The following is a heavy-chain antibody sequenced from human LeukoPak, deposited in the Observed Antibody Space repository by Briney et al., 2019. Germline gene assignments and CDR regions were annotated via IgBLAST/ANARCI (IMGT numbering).Heavy chain of an antibody. J-gene: IGHJ4*02. V-gene: IGHV6-1*01. CDR1: GDTFSSNTAA. CDR3: ARSISSESRRLDY. Sequence: SQTLSLTCAISGDTFSSNTAAWNWIRQSPLRGLEWLGRTYYRSRWYNDYAVSVKSRVTINPDTSKNQFSLQLNSFTTEDTAVYYCARSISSESRRLDYWGQGTLVTVSS. D-gene: IGHD3-3*02. CDR2: TYYRSRWYN.